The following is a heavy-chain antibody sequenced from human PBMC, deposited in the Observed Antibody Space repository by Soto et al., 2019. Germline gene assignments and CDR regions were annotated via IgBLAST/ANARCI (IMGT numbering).Heavy chain of an antibody. D-gene: IGHD3-10*01. V-gene: IGHV4-59*01. CDR3: ARDSRHYYGSEYYFDY. J-gene: IGHJ4*02. Sequence: SETLSLTCTVSGGSISSYYWSWIRQPPGKGLEWIGYIYYSGSTNYNPSLKSRVTISVDTSKNQFSLKLSSVTAADTAVYYCARDSRHYYGSEYYFDYWGQVTLVTVSS. CDR2: IYYSGST. CDR1: GGSISSYY.